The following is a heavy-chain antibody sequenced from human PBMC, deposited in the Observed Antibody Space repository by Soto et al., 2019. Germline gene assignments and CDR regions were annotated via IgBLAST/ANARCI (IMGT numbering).Heavy chain of an antibody. Sequence: QVQLVESGGGVVQPGRSLRLSCAASGFTFSRHTMHWVRQAPGKGLEWVAAISDDGSNTYYADSVKGRFTISRDNSKNTLYLKRNSLSSGDKAVHHWAREVYYDFWSGFNTHQYYCGEWGKGTPVTVSS. CDR1: GFTFSRHT. D-gene: IGHD3-3*01. V-gene: IGHV3-30-3*01. CDR3: AREVYYDFWSGFNTHQYYCGE. J-gene: IGHJ4*02. CDR2: ISDDGSNT.